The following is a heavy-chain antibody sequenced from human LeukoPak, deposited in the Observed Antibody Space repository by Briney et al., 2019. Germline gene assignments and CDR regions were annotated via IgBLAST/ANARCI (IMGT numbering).Heavy chain of an antibody. J-gene: IGHJ4*02. CDR2: IYYSGST. CDR3: ARDRTVGYSSSWFFDY. V-gene: IGHV4-59*12. CDR1: GGSISSYY. D-gene: IGHD6-13*01. Sequence: SETLSLTCTVSGGSISSYYWSWIRQPPGKGLEWIGYIYYSGSTNYNPSLKSRVTISVDTSKNQFSLKLSSVTAADTAVYYCARDRTVGYSSSWFFDYWGQGTLVTVSS.